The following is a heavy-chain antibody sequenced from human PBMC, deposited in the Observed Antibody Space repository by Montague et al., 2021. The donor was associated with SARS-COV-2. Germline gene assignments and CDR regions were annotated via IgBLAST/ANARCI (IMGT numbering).Heavy chain of an antibody. D-gene: IGHD2-2*02. Sequence: SETLSLTCAASGGSFSGYFWSWIRQPPGKGLEWIGGINHTGSTKHNPSLKSRVTISVDTSKNQFSLKVTSMTAADTAFYYCARLGDGVVPAPILGVGPFYSYYYMDVWGRGTTVTVSS. CDR3: ARLGDGVVPAPILGVGPFYSYYYMDV. J-gene: IGHJ6*03. CDR2: INHTGST. V-gene: IGHV4-34*01. CDR1: GGSFSGYF.